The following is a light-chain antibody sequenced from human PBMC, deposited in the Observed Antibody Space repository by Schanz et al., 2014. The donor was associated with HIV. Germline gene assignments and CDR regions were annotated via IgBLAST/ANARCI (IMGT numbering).Light chain of an antibody. CDR2: GNS. J-gene: IGLJ3*02. Sequence: QSVLTQPPSASGTPGQRVTISCSGSTSSIKTNTVHWFQQLPGTAPKLLIYGNSNRPSGVPDRFSGSKSGTSASLAITGLRSEDEADYYCATWVDSLNGWVFGGGTKLTVL. CDR1: TSSIKTNT. CDR3: ATWVDSLNGWV. V-gene: IGLV1-44*01.